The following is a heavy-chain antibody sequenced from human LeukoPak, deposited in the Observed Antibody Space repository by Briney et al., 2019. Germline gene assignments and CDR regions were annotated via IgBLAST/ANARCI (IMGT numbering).Heavy chain of an antibody. CDR3: ASQYSSGWYYFDS. Sequence: SETLSLTCTISGASISSYYWSWIRQPPGKGLEWIGNIYYSGSTNFNPSLKSRVIMSVDTSKNQFSLKLSSVTAADTAVYYCASQYSSGWYYFDSWGQGTLVTVSS. CDR1: GASISSYY. J-gene: IGHJ4*02. V-gene: IGHV4-59*01. D-gene: IGHD6-19*01. CDR2: IYYSGST.